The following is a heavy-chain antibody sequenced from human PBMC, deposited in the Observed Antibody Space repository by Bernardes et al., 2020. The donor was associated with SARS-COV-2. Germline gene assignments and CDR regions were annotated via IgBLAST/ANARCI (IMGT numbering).Heavy chain of an antibody. CDR2: FDPDDGET. CDR1: GYTLTELS. J-gene: IGHJ5*02. CDR3: ATGPTVTTPSWFDP. V-gene: IGHV1-24*01. Sequence: ASMKVSCKVSGYTLTELSMHWVRQAPGKGLEWMGGFDPDDGETLYAQQFQGRVTMTEDTSTDTAYMELSSLRSEDTAVYYGATGPTVTTPSWFDPWGQGTLVTVPS. D-gene: IGHD4-17*01.